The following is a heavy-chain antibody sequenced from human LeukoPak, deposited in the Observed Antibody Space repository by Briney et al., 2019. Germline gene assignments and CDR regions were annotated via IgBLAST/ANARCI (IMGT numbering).Heavy chain of an antibody. Sequence: ASVKVSCKASGYTFTGYYMHWARQAPGQGLEWMGWINPNSGGTNYAQKFQGRVTMTRDTSISTAYMELSRLRSDDTAVYYCARSVYGYYYYYMDVWGKGTTVTVSS. D-gene: IGHD2-8*01. CDR2: INPNSGGT. CDR1: GYTFTGYY. V-gene: IGHV1-2*02. CDR3: ARSVYGYYYYYMDV. J-gene: IGHJ6*03.